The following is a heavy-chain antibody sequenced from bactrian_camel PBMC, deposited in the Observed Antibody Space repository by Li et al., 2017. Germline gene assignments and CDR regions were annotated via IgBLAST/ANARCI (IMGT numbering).Heavy chain of an antibody. CDR2: IDSRGTT. V-gene: IGHV3S63*01. CDR1: GLVYPFWS. D-gene: IGHD1*01. J-gene: IGHJ6*01. CDR3: AARRGWLCLWYDFGV. Sequence: HVQLVESGGGSVQAGGSLTLSCAASGLVYPFWSMAWFRQAPGKEREGVARIDSRGTTEYVDSVKGRFTIFVDNAENTLYLEMNSLKPEDSAMYYCAARRGWLCLWYDFGVWGQGTQVTVS.